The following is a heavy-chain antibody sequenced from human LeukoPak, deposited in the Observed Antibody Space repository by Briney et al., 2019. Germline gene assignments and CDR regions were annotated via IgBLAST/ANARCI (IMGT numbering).Heavy chain of an antibody. CDR1: GALISSGSYY. Sequence: PSQTLSLTCTVSGALISSGSYYWSWLRQPAGKGLEWIGRMYTSGSTNYNPSLKSRVTISVDTSKNQFSLKLSSVTAADTAVYYCARGRVSYDSSGYVTLLYYFDYWGQGTLVTASS. D-gene: IGHD3-22*01. J-gene: IGHJ4*02. V-gene: IGHV4-61*02. CDR3: ARGRVSYDSSGYVTLLYYFDY. CDR2: MYTSGST.